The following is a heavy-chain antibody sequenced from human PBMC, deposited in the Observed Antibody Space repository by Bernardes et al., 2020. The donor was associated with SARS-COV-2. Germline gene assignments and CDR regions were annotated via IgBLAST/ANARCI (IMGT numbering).Heavy chain of an antibody. CDR2: MSPNSGNT. V-gene: IGHV1-8*01. CDR3: AKGPPNCGFDN. J-gene: IGHJ5*02. D-gene: IGHD7-27*01. Sequence: ASVKVSCKASGYTFTTYDINWVRQATGQGLEWMGWMSPNSGNTGYAQKFQGRVTMTRDTSISTAYMELSSLISEDTAVYYCAKGPPNCGFDNWGQGTLVTVSS. CDR1: GYTFTTYD.